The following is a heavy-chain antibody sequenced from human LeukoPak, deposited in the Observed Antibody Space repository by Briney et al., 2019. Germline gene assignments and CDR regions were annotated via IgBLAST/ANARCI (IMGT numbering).Heavy chain of an antibody. V-gene: IGHV3-30*03. CDR3: ARDSDSSFEGVPFDY. Sequence: GGSLRLSCAASGFTFSSYGMHWVRQAPGKGLEWVAVISYDGSNKYYADSVKGRFTISRDNSKNTLYLQMNSLRGEDTAVYYCARDSDSSFEGVPFDYWGQGTLVTVSS. J-gene: IGHJ4*02. D-gene: IGHD3-22*01. CDR1: GFTFSSYG. CDR2: ISYDGSNK.